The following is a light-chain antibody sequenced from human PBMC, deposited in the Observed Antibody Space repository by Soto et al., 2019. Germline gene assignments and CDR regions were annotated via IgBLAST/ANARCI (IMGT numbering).Light chain of an antibody. Sequence: DIQMTQSRSSLSASVGDRVTITCRASQDVNTWLAWYQQKPGRAPNLLIFAASSLQSGVPSRFSGNGSGTHFALSISSLQPEDFATYYCQQAHIFPLTFGGGTKVDIK. CDR2: AAS. J-gene: IGKJ4*01. CDR1: QDVNTW. CDR3: QQAHIFPLT. V-gene: IGKV1-12*01.